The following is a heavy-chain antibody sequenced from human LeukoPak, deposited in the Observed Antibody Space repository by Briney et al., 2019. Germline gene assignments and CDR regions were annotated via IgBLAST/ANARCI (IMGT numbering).Heavy chain of an antibody. Sequence: GGALRLSCAASGFTFSSYSMNWVRQAPGKGLEWVSSISSSSSYIYYADSVKGRFTISRDNAKNSLYLQMNSLRAEDTAVYYCARDYRGITFGGVIVNFDYWGQGTLVTVSS. CDR2: ISSSSSYI. D-gene: IGHD3-16*02. CDR3: ARDYRGITFGGVIVNFDY. J-gene: IGHJ4*02. V-gene: IGHV3-21*01. CDR1: GFTFSSYS.